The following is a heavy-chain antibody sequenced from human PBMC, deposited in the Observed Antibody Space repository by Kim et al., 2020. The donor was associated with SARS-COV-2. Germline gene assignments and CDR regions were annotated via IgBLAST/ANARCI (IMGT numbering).Heavy chain of an antibody. J-gene: IGHJ4*02. D-gene: IGHD6-13*01. Sequence: ASVKVSCKASGYTFTSYDINWVRQATGQGLEWMGWMNPNSGNTGYAQKFQGRVTMTRNTSISTAYMELSSLRSEDTAVYYCARCTGQQLVVDYWGQGTLVTVSS. CDR3: ARCTGQQLVVDY. CDR2: MNPNSGNT. CDR1: GYTFTSYD. V-gene: IGHV1-8*01.